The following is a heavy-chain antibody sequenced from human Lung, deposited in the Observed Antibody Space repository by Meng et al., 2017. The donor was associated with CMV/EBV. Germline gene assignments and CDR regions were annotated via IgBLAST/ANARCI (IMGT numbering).Heavy chain of an antibody. CDR2: ISATGDTI. V-gene: IGHV3-48*04. D-gene: IGHD2/OR15-2a*01. CDR1: GFTFRSYG. CDR3: ARDRDTHYCYSDSCYGLSY. J-gene: IGHJ4*02. Sequence: ESXKISXAGSGFTFRSYGMSWVRQAPGRGLEWISYISATGDTIHYADSVKGRFTVSRDNTKSSVYLRMNSLGAEDTAVYYSARDRDTHYCYSDSCYGLSYWGQGXLVTVSS.